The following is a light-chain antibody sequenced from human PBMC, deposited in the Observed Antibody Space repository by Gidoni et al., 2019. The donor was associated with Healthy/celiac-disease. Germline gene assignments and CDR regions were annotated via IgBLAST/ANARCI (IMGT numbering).Light chain of an antibody. CDR1: QSVSSY. V-gene: IGKV3-11*01. CDR2: DAS. Sequence: EIVLTQPPATLSLSPGDRATLSCRASQSVSSYLAWYQQKPGQAPRLLIYDASNRATGIPARFSGSGSGTDFTLTISSLEPEDFAVYYCQQRSNWRRSFGQGTKLEIK. J-gene: IGKJ2*04. CDR3: QQRSNWRRS.